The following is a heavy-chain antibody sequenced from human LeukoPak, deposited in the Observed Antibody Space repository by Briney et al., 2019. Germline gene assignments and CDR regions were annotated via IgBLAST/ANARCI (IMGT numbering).Heavy chain of an antibody. CDR2: INAGNGNT. D-gene: IGHD3-16*01. J-gene: IGHJ3*02. CDR3: ARFGLRPRGLDI. V-gene: IGHV1-3*03. Sequence: ASVKVSCKSSGYTFTSYAMQWVRQAPGQRLEWMGWINAGNGNTQYSQEFQGRVTITRDTSASTVYMELSSLRSEDMAVYYCARFGLRPRGLDIWGQGTMVTVSS. CDR1: GYTFTSYA.